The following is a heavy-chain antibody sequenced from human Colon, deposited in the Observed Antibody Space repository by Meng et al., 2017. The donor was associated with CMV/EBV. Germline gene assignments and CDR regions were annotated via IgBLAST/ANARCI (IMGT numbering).Heavy chain of an antibody. CDR3: AHRGRDGYNIHYFGLDV. CDR2: ISGSGSYT. V-gene: IGHV3-21*04. Sequence: GESLKISCEASGFRFTYYTMTWVRQAPGKGLEWVSSISGSGSYTYFADSVKGRFTISRDNSKNTVSLQMNNLRAEDTAVYYCAHRGRDGYNIHYFGLDVWGQGTTVTVSS. CDR1: GFRFTYYT. J-gene: IGHJ6*02. D-gene: IGHD5-24*01.